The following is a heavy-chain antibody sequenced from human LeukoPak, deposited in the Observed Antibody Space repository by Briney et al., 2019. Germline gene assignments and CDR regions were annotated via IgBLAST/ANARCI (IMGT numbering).Heavy chain of an antibody. D-gene: IGHD6-13*01. Sequence: SETLSLTCAVSGYSISSGYYWGWIRQPPGKGLEWIGSIYHSGSTYYNPSLKSRVTISVDTSKNQFTLKLSSVTAADTAVYYCARYSSSWYYFDYWGQGTLVTVSS. CDR1: GYSISSGYY. CDR2: IYHSGST. V-gene: IGHV4-38-2*01. J-gene: IGHJ4*02. CDR3: ARYSSSWYYFDY.